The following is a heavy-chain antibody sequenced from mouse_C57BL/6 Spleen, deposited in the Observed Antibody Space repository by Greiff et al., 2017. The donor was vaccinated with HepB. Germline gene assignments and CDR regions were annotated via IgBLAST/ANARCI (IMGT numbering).Heavy chain of an antibody. CDR3: ARKGLLTPAMDY. CDR1: GYTFTSYW. Sequence: VKLLESGAELVKPGASVKLSCKASGYTFTSYWMHWVKQRPGQGLEWIGMIHPNSGSTNYNEKFKSKATLTVDKSSSTAYMQLSSLTSEDSAVYYCARKGLLTPAMDYWGQGTSVTVSS. D-gene: IGHD2-10*01. CDR2: IHPNSGST. V-gene: IGHV1-64*01. J-gene: IGHJ4*01.